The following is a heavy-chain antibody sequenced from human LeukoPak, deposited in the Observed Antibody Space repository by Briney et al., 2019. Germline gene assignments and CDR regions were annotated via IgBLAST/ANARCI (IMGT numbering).Heavy chain of an antibody. J-gene: IGHJ3*02. D-gene: IGHD6-25*01. CDR2: LYSGGTT. CDR3: AREGRPDTFDI. CDR1: GFNVSSRY. V-gene: IGHV3-53*01. Sequence: GGSLRLSCAASGFNVSSRYMSWVRQAPGKGLEWLSVLYSGGTTYYTDSVKGRFTISRDHSRNTLYLQMNSLRAGDTAVYYCAREGRPDTFDIWGQGTMVTVSS.